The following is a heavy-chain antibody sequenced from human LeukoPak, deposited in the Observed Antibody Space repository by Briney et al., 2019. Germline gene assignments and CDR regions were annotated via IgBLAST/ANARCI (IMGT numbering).Heavy chain of an antibody. Sequence: GGSLRLSCAASGLTVRSNYMSWVRQAPGKGLEWVSGIYNDGSPYYPDSVKGRFTVSRDNSKNTLYLQMNSLRAEDTAVYYCARHRKSARNYLYYYMDVWGKGTTVTVSS. V-gene: IGHV3-66*04. D-gene: IGHD6-6*01. CDR3: ARHRKSARNYLYYYMDV. J-gene: IGHJ6*03. CDR1: GLTVRSNY. CDR2: IYNDGSP.